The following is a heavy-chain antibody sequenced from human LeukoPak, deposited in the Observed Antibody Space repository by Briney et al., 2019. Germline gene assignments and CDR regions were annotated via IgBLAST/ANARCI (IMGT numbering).Heavy chain of an antibody. D-gene: IGHD4-23*01. CDR3: AKDLHTVVTPTNFDY. CDR1: GFTFSSYG. J-gene: IGHJ4*02. Sequence: HPGGSLRLSCAASGFTFSSYGMHWVRQAPGKGLEWVAFIRYDGSNKYYADSVKGRFTISRDNSKNTLYLQMNSLRAEDTAVYYCAKDLHTVVTPTNFDYWGQGTLVTVSS. V-gene: IGHV3-30*02. CDR2: IRYDGSNK.